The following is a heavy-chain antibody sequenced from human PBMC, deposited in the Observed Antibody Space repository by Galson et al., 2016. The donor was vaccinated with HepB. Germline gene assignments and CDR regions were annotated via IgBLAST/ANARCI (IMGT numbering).Heavy chain of an antibody. D-gene: IGHD4-17*01. V-gene: IGHV3-7*01. Sequence: SLRLSCAASGFSFNTHWMSWVHQTPGKGLEWVANIKQDGSEKYYVDSTRGRFTISRDNAKNSLYLQMNSLRADDTAVYYCVSQVYGDFGTWGQGTLVTVSS. CDR3: VSQVYGDFGT. CDR2: IKQDGSEK. CDR1: GFSFNTHW. J-gene: IGHJ5*02.